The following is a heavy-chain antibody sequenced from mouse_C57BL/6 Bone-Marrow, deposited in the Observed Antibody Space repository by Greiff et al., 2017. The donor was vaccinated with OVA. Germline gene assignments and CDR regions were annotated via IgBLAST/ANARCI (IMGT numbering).Heavy chain of an antibody. J-gene: IGHJ3*01. CDR3: ARMTSLLRYSAWFAY. CDR1: GYPFTSYW. Sequence: QVHVKQPGAELVKPGASVKLSCKASGYPFTSYWMPWVKQRPGQGLEWIGMIHPNSGSTKYNEKFKSKATLTVDKSSSTAYMQLSSLTSEDSAVYYCARMTSLLRYSAWFAYWGQGTLVTVSA. D-gene: IGHD1-1*01. V-gene: IGHV1-64*01. CDR2: IHPNSGST.